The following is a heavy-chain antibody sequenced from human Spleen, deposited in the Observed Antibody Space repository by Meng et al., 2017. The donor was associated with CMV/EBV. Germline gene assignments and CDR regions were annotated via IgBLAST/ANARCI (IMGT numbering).Heavy chain of an antibody. CDR3: ARVPSRAYSFGSFDY. D-gene: IGHD5-12*01. V-gene: IGHV1-69*10. CDR2: IVPFPHIP. Sequence: SVKVSCKASGGIFSNYAINWVRQAPGQGLEWMGGIVPFPHIPHYSQKFQGRVTISADESTSTAYMELSSLRSEDTAIYYCARVPSRAYSFGSFDYWGQGTQVTVSS. CDR1: GGIFSNYA. J-gene: IGHJ4*02.